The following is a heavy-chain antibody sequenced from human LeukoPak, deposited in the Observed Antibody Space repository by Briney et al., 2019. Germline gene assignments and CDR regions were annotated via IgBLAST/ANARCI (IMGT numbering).Heavy chain of an antibody. CDR3: ARALSIAPTVDI. J-gene: IGHJ3*02. D-gene: IGHD6-6*01. Sequence: PGGSLRLSCAASGFIFSSYDINWLRQAPGQGLEWISSISSSSSYIYYADSVRGRFTISRDNAKHSVFLQMNRLRAEDTAVYYCARALSIAPTVDIWGLGTMVTVSS. CDR2: ISSSSSYI. CDR1: GFIFSSYD. V-gene: IGHV3-21*01.